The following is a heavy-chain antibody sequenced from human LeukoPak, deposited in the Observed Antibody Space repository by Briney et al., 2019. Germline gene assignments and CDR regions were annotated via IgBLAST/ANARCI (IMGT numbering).Heavy chain of an antibody. D-gene: IGHD5-18*01. J-gene: IGHJ4*02. CDR1: GYTFTSYG. Sequence: ASVKVSCKAPGYTFTSYGISWVRQAPGQGLEWMGWISAYNGNTNYAQKLQGRVTMTTDTSTSTAYMELRSLRSDDTAVYYCARGWGGDTAMVPTSNFDYWGQGTLVTVSS. V-gene: IGHV1-18*01. CDR2: ISAYNGNT. CDR3: ARGWGGDTAMVPTSNFDY.